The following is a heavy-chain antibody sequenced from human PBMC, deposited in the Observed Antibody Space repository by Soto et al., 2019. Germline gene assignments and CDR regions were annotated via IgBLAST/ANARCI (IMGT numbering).Heavy chain of an antibody. CDR3: ARSYYYVSSGYYYGGWFDP. J-gene: IGHJ5*02. Sequence: GESLKISCKGSGYIFTSYWIGWVRQMPGKGLEWMGIIYPGDSDTRYSPSFQGQVTISADKSISTAYLQWSSLKASDTAMYYCARSYYYVSSGYYYGGWFDPCGQGTLVTVSS. CDR1: GYIFTSYW. D-gene: IGHD3-22*01. V-gene: IGHV5-51*01. CDR2: IYPGDSDT.